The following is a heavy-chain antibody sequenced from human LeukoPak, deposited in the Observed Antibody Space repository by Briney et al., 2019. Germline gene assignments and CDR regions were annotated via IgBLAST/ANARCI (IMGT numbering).Heavy chain of an antibody. Sequence: PGGSLRLSCAASGFTFSSYAMHWVRQAPGKGLEWVAVISYDGSNKYYADSVKGRFTISRDNSKNTLYLQMNSLRAEYTAVYFCARGCLAAAGYCNYYMDVWGKRTTVTVSS. CDR2: ISYDGSNK. CDR1: GFTFSSYA. J-gene: IGHJ6*03. D-gene: IGHD6-13*01. CDR3: ARGCLAAAGYCNYYMDV. V-gene: IGHV3-30*01.